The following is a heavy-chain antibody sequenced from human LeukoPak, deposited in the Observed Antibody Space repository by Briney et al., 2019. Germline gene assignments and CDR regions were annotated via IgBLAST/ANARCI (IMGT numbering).Heavy chain of an antibody. V-gene: IGHV1-69*05. Sequence: SVKVSCKASGGTFSSYAISWVRQAPGQGLEWMGRIIPIFGTANYAQKFQGRVTITTDESTSTAYMELSSLRSEDTAVYYCAAYYYDISGYYEFDYWGQGTLVTVSS. CDR1: GGTFSSYA. CDR2: IIPIFGTA. CDR3: AAYYYDISGYYEFDY. J-gene: IGHJ4*02. D-gene: IGHD3-22*01.